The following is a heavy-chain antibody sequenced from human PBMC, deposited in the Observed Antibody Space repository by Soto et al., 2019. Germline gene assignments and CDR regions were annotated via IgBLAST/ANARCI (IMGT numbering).Heavy chain of an antibody. V-gene: IGHV4-59*01. J-gene: IGHJ4*02. D-gene: IGHD5-18*01. CDR2: IYYSGST. CDR3: GYVGGYSTGDYSFDL. Sequence: ASETLSLTCTVSGGSISSYYWSWIRQPPGKGLEWIGYIYYSGSTNYNPSLKSRVTISVDTSKNQFSLKLSSVTAADTALYYCGYVGGYSTGDYSFDLWGQGTPVTVSS. CDR1: GGSISSYY.